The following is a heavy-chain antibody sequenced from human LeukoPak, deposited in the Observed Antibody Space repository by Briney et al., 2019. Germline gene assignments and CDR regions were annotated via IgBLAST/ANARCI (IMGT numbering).Heavy chain of an antibody. D-gene: IGHD3-9*01. V-gene: IGHV1-18*01. Sequence: SVKVSCKASGYTFTSYGFSWVRQAPGQGLEWMGWISTYNGNTYNAQKFQGRFTMTTDTSTSTVYMELWSLRSDDTAVYYCARYYDILTGYPPLLDYWGQGTLVTVSS. CDR3: ARYYDILTGYPPLLDY. CDR1: GYTFTSYG. CDR2: ISTYNGNT. J-gene: IGHJ4*02.